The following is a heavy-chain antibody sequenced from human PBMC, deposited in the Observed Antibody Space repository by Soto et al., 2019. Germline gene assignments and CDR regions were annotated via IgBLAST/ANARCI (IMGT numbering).Heavy chain of an antibody. CDR3: ARVNPFPHAFDI. Sequence: QVQLQQWGAGLLKPSETLSLTCAVYGASFSGYYWSWIRQPPGKGLEWIGEINHSGSTNYNPSLKSRVTISVDTSKNQFSLKLSSVTAADTAVYYCARVNPFPHAFDIWGQGTMVTVSS. CDR2: INHSGST. CDR1: GASFSGYY. V-gene: IGHV4-34*01. J-gene: IGHJ3*02.